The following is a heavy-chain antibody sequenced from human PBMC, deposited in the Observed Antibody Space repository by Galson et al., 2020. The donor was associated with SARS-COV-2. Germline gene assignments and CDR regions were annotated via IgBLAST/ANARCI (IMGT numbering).Heavy chain of an antibody. J-gene: IGHJ5*02. CDR3: ATGTPVGATGWFDP. CDR1: GLTHTELS. V-gene: IGHV1-24*01. Sequence: SVKVSCKVSGLTHTELSMHWLRQAPGKGLEWMGGFDPEDGETIYAQKFQGRVTMTEDTSTDTAYMELSSLRSEDTAVYYCATGTPVGATGWFDPWGQGTLVTVSS. CDR2: FDPEDGET. D-gene: IGHD1-26*01.